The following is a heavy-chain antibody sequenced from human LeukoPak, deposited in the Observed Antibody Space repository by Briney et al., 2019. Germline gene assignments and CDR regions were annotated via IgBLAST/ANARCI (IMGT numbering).Heavy chain of an antibody. D-gene: IGHD3-22*01. CDR2: IIPILGIA. CDR3: AREGPTMIVLADAFYI. V-gene: IGHV1-69*10. J-gene: IGHJ3*02. Sequence: GASVKDSCMPLGGTFSSYTISWVRQAPGQGLEWMGRIIPILGIANYAQTFQGRVTITADKSTSTAYMELSSLRSEDTAVYYCAREGPTMIVLADAFYIWGQGTMVTVSS. CDR1: GGTFSSYT.